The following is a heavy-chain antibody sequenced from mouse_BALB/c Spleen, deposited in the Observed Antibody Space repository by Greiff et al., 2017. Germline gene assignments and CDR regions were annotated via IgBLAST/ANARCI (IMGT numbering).Heavy chain of an antibody. CDR3: ARRRIYYGNYDAMDY. Sequence: EVQLVESGGGLVKPGGSLKLSCAASGFTFSSYAMSWVRQTPEKRLEWVASISSGGSTYYPDSVKGRFTISRDNARNILYLQMSSLRSEDTAMYYCARRRIYYGNYDAMDYWGQGTSVTVSS. CDR1: GFTFSSYA. V-gene: IGHV5-6-5*01. J-gene: IGHJ4*01. CDR2: ISSGGST. D-gene: IGHD2-1*01.